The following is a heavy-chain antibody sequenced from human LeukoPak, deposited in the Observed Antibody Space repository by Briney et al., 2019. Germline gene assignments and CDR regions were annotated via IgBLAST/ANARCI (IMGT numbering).Heavy chain of an antibody. CDR1: GGSISSSS. CDR2: ISYDGSNK. Sequence: LSLTCTVSGGSISSSSYYWGWIRQPPGKGLEWVAVISYDGSNKYYADSVKGRFTISRDNSKNTLYLQMNSLRAEDTAVYYCAKDGSYRTYYFDYWGQGTLVTVSS. D-gene: IGHD1-26*01. CDR3: AKDGSYRTYYFDY. J-gene: IGHJ4*02. V-gene: IGHV3-30*18.